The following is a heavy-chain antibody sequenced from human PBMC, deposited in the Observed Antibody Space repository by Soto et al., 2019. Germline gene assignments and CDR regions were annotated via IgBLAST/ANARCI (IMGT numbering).Heavy chain of an antibody. V-gene: IGHV3-23*01. CDR1: GFTFSSYA. CDR2: ISGSGGST. J-gene: IGHJ4*02. Sequence: PGGSLRLSCAASGFTFSSYAMSWFRQAPGKGLEWVSAISGSGGSTYYADSVKGRFTISRDNSKNTLYLQMNSLRAEDTAVYYCAKVEWLLYGLDDWGQGTLVTVSS. CDR3: AKVEWLLYGLDD. D-gene: IGHD3-3*01.